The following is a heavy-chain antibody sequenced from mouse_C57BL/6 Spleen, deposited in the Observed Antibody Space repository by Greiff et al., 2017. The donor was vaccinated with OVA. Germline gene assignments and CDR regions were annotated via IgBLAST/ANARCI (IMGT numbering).Heavy chain of an antibody. CDR3: ARRDSNYVGFAY. Sequence: QVQLQQPGAELVRPGSSVKLSCKASGYTFTSYWMDWVQQRPGQGLEWIGNIYPSDSETHYNQKFKDKATLTVDKSSSTAYMQLSSLTSEDSAVYYCARRDSNYVGFAYWGQGTLVTVSA. D-gene: IGHD2-5*01. J-gene: IGHJ3*01. CDR2: IYPSDSET. V-gene: IGHV1-61*01. CDR1: GYTFTSYW.